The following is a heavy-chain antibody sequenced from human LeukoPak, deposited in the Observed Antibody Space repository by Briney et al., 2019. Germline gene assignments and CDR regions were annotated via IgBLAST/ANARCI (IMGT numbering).Heavy chain of an antibody. CDR2: IYYSGST. V-gene: IGHV4-39*07. D-gene: IGHD6-13*01. J-gene: IGHJ6*03. CDR3: ARRIAAAGTLGYYYYYMDV. Sequence: SETLSLTCTVSGGSISSSSYYWGWIRQPPGKGLEWIGSIYYSGSTYYNPSLKSRVTISVDTSKNQFSLKLSSVTAADTAVYYCARRIAAAGTLGYYYYYMDVWSKGTTVTVSS. CDR1: GGSISSSSYY.